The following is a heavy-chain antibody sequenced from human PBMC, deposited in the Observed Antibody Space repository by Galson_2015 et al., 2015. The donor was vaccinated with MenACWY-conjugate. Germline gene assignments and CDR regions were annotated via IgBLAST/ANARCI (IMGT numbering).Heavy chain of an antibody. CDR2: LYDDGTS. V-gene: IGHV3-53*01. CDR1: GFSVTSHF. J-gene: IGHJ4*02. Sequence: SLRLSCAASGFSVTSHFMGWVRQAPGKGLEWVALLYDDGTSRYADSVKGRFTISRDTLRNSLSLQMHGLRAEDTAMYFCVKIVRHPVGPYFDSWGQGTLVTVSS. D-gene: IGHD2-21*01. CDR3: VKIVRHPVGPYFDS.